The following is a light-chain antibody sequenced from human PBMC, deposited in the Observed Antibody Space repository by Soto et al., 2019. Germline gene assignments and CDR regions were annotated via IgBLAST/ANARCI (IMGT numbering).Light chain of an antibody. CDR1: SSDVGSYNY. CDR2: EVY. V-gene: IGLV2-23*02. Sequence: QSVLTQPASVSGAPGQSITISCTGTSSDVGSYNYVSWYQHHPGKVPKLMIYEVYKRPSGVSNRFSGSKSGITASLTISGLQAEDEADYYCCSYAGSDTYVFGTGTKVTVL. J-gene: IGLJ1*01. CDR3: CSYAGSDTYV.